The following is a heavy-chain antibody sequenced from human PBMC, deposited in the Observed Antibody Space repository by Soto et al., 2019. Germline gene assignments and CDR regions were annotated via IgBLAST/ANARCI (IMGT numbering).Heavy chain of an antibody. Sequence: QVQLQQWGAGLLKPSETLSLTCAVYGGSFSGYYWRWIRQPPGKWLEWIGEINHSGSTNYNPSLKSRVTISVDTSKNQFSLKLSSVTAADTAVYYCARGDTIFGVILRGVDYWGQGTLVTVSS. CDR2: INHSGST. V-gene: IGHV4-34*01. J-gene: IGHJ4*02. CDR3: ARGDTIFGVILRGVDY. CDR1: GGSFSGYY. D-gene: IGHD3-3*01.